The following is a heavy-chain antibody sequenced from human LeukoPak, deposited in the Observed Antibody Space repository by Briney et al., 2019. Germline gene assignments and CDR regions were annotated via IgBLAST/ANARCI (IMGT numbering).Heavy chain of an antibody. CDR1: GYSFTTHW. V-gene: IGHV5-51*01. CDR3: ARQQWSERYFNL. Sequence: GESLKISCKGSGYSFTTHWIGWVRQMPGKGLEWMGVIYPGDSDTRCSPSFQGQVTISADKSVSTAYLQWISLKASDSAIYYCARQQWSERYFNLWGRGTLVTVSS. D-gene: IGHD6-19*01. CDR2: IYPGDSDT. J-gene: IGHJ2*01.